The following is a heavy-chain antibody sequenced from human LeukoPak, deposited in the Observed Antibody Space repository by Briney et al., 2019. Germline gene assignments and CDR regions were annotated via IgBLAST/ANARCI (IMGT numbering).Heavy chain of an antibody. D-gene: IGHD6-13*01. J-gene: IGHJ4*02. CDR1: GFTFSSYA. Sequence: PGGSLRLSCAASGFTFSSYAMHWVRQAPGKGLEWVAVISYDGSNKYYADSVKGRFTISRDNSKNTLYLQMNSLRAEDTAVYYCAREAAAARPAFDYWGQGTLVTVSS. CDR2: ISYDGSNK. V-gene: IGHV3-30-3*01. CDR3: AREAAAARPAFDY.